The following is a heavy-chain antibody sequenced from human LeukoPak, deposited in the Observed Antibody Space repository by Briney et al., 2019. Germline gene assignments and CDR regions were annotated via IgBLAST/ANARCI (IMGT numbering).Heavy chain of an antibody. CDR3: AKDKRGVAVADFDY. V-gene: IGHV3-9*01. CDR2: ISWNSDSI. D-gene: IGHD6-19*01. Sequence: GGSLRLSCAASGFTFDDYAMHWVRQAPGKGLEWVSGISWNSDSIGYADSVKCRFTISRDNAKNSLYLQMNSLRAEDTALYYCAKDKRGVAVADFDYWGQGNLVTVSS. J-gene: IGHJ4*02. CDR1: GFTFDDYA.